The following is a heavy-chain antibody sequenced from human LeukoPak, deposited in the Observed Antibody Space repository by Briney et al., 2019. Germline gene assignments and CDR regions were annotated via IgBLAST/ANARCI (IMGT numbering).Heavy chain of an antibody. CDR2: FSGSGGST. CDR1: GFTFSSYA. CDR3: ARDGLESEYFQH. Sequence: SGGSLRLSCAASGFTFSSYAMSWVRQAPGKGLECISGFSGSGGSTYYADSVKGRFTISRDNSKNTLYLQMNSLRAEDTAVYYCARDGLESEYFQHWGQGTLVTVSS. J-gene: IGHJ1*01. D-gene: IGHD5-24*01. V-gene: IGHV3-23*01.